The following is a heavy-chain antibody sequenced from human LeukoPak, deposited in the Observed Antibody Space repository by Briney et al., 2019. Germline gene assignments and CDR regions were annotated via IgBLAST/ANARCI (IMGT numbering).Heavy chain of an antibody. V-gene: IGHV3-23*01. CDR1: GFTFRSYA. CDR2: ISSNGGST. J-gene: IGHJ4*02. Sequence: GGSLRLSCAASGFTFRSYAMSWVRQAPGKGLEWVSAISSNGGSTYYADSVKGRFTISRDNSKNTLYLQMNSPRAEDTAVYYCAKDRPHFDYWGQGNLVTVSS. CDR3: AKDRPHFDY.